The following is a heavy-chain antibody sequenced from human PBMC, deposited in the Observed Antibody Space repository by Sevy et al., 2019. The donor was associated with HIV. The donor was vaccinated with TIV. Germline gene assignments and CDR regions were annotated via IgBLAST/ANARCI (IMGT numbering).Heavy chain of an antibody. J-gene: IGHJ5*02. Sequence: ASVKVSCKAYGYTFASYGISWVRQAPGQGLEWMGWISAFSGTTNYAQKFQGRVTMTTDKSTATAYMELTSLRSDDTAVYYCARDKQQLPNLAGRRFDPWGQGTLVTVSS. D-gene: IGHD6-13*01. CDR2: ISAFSGTT. CDR1: GYTFASYG. V-gene: IGHV1-18*01. CDR3: ARDKQQLPNLAGRRFDP.